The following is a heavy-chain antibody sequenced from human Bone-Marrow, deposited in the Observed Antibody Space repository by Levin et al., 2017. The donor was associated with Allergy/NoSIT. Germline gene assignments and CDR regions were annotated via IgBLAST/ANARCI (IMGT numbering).Heavy chain of an antibody. V-gene: IGHV3-43*01. CDR3: AKDIGNDLGGPVDY. CDR2: ISWDGGST. D-gene: IGHD3-16*01. CDR1: GFTFDDYT. Sequence: GGSLRLSCAASGFTFDDYTMHWVRQAPGKGLEWVSLISWDGGSTYYADSVKGRFTISRDNSKNSLYLQMNSLRTEDTALYYCAKDIGNDLGGPVDYWGQGTLVTVSS. J-gene: IGHJ4*02.